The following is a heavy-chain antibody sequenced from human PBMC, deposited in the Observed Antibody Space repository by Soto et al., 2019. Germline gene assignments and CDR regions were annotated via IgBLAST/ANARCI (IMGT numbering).Heavy chain of an antibody. CDR1: GYSFTSYW. D-gene: IGHD1-26*01. CDR3: ARPLEDSGTYLPLAFDY. CDR2: IYPGDSDT. Sequence: GESLKISCKGSGYSFTSYWIGWVRQMPGKGLEWMGIIYPGDSDTSYSPSFQVQVTITADKSISTAYLQWSSLKASDTAMYYCARPLEDSGTYLPLAFDYWGQGTLVTVSS. J-gene: IGHJ4*02. V-gene: IGHV5-51*01.